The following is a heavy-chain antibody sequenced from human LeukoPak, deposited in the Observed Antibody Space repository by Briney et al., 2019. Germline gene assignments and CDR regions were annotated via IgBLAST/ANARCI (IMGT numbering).Heavy chain of an antibody. V-gene: IGHV4-39*07. CDR2: IYYSGST. CDR3: ARGRYYFDY. CDR1: GGSISSSSYY. Sequence: SETLSLTCTVSGGSISSSSYYWGWIRQPPGRGLEWIGSIYYSGSTYYNPSLKSRVTISVDTSKNQFSLKLSSVTAADTAVYYCARGRYYFDYWGQGTLVTVSS. J-gene: IGHJ4*02.